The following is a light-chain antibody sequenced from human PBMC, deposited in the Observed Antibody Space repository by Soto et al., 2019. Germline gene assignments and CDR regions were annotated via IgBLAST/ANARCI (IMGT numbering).Light chain of an antibody. J-gene: IGKJ1*01. CDR3: QQTSAFPRT. CDR1: RDISNS. Sequence: DIQMTQSPSYLSASIGDRLTITCLASRDISNSLAWYQQTPGKAPKLLLRGASSLHRGVPSRFSGGGAGTEFTLTISSLQPEDFATYYCQQTSAFPRTFGQGTKVDIK. CDR2: GAS. V-gene: IGKV1-12*01.